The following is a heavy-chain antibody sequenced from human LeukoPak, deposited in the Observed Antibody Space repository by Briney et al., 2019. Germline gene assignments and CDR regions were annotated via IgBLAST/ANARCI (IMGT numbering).Heavy chain of an antibody. V-gene: IGHV4-59*08. Sequence: PSGTLSLTCTVSGASFSNYYWSWIRQPPGKGLEWIGHIYSSGSTNYNPSLKSRLTISLDTSKNQFSLKLSSVTAADTAVYYCARQFDPWGQGILVTVSS. CDR3: ARQFDP. J-gene: IGHJ5*02. CDR1: GASFSNYY. CDR2: IYSSGST.